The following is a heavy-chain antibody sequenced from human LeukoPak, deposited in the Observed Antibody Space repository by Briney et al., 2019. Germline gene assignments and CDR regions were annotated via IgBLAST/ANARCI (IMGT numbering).Heavy chain of an antibody. Sequence: SETLSLTCTVSGGSISSGDYYWSWIRQPPGKGLEWIGCIYYSGSTYYNPSLKSRVTISVDTSKNQFSLKLSSVTAADTAVYYCALRLAAAAGAWFDPWGQGTLVTVSS. CDR1: GGSISSGDYY. V-gene: IGHV4-30-4*08. J-gene: IGHJ5*02. CDR2: IYYSGST. CDR3: ALRLAAAAGAWFDP. D-gene: IGHD6-13*01.